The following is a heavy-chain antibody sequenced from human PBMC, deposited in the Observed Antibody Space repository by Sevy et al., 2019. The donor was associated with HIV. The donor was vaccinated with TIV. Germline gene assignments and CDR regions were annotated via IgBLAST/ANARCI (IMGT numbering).Heavy chain of an antibody. J-gene: IGHJ4*02. CDR1: GFTFSSYS. CDR3: ARGGGYCGGDCYSIDY. D-gene: IGHD2-21*02. Sequence: GGSLRLSCAASGFTFSSYSMNWVRQAPGKGLEWVSYISSSSSTIYYADSVKGRFTISRDNAKNSLYLQMNSLRAEDTAVYYCARGGGYCGGDCYSIDYWGQGALVTVSS. CDR2: ISSSSSTI. V-gene: IGHV3-48*01.